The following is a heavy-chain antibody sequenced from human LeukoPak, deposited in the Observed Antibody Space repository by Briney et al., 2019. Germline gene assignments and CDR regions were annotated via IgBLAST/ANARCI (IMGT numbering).Heavy chain of an antibody. CDR1: GDSISMHY. Sequence: SETLSLTCSVSGDSISMHYWSWLRQPPGKGLEWIGYIDHTGSANYNPSLNRRVTISRDTSKNHFSLELSSVTAADTAVYFCARGRVSSSSWSSTYYYYFYMDVWGKGTTVTVSS. J-gene: IGHJ6*03. CDR2: IDHTGSA. D-gene: IGHD6-13*01. CDR3: ARGRVSSSSWSSTYYYYFYMDV. V-gene: IGHV4-59*11.